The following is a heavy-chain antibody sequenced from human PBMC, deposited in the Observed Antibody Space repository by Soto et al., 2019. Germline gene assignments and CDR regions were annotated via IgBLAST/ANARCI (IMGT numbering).Heavy chain of an antibody. CDR2: INHSGST. D-gene: IGHD2-2*01. CDR1: SFSGYY. J-gene: IGHJ5*02. V-gene: IGHV4-34*01. Sequence: SFSGYYWSWIRQPPGKGLEWIGEINHSGSTNYNPSLKSRVTISVDTSKNQFSLKLSSVTAADTAVYYCARGRPQLGMERFDPWGQGTLVTVSS. CDR3: ARGRPQLGMERFDP.